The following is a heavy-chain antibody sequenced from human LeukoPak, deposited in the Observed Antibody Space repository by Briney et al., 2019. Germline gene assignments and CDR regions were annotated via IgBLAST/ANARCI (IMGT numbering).Heavy chain of an antibody. Sequence: GASVKVSCKASGYTFTGYYMHWVRQAPGQGLEWMGWINPNSGGTNYAQKFQGRVTMTGDTSISTAYMELSRLRSDDTAVYYCARRGWERYDSSGYPDYWGQGTLVTVSS. J-gene: IGHJ4*02. CDR3: ARRGWERYDSSGYPDY. CDR1: GYTFTGYY. D-gene: IGHD3-22*01. CDR2: INPNSGGT. V-gene: IGHV1-2*02.